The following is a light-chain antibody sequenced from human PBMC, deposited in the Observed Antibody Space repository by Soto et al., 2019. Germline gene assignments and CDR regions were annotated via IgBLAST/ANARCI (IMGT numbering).Light chain of an antibody. J-gene: IGKJ4*01. V-gene: IGKV3-20*01. CDR2: SSS. Sequence: EIVLTQSPGTLSLSPGERAILSCRAGQSLSSSFLAWYQQKPGQAPRLLIYSSSNRATGIPDRFSGSGSGTDFTLTISRLEPADFAVYYCQQYGRSPLTFGGGTKVDIK. CDR3: QQYGRSPLT. CDR1: QSLSSSF.